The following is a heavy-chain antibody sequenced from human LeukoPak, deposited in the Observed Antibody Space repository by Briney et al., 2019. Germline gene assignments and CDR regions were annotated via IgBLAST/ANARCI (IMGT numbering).Heavy chain of an antibody. CDR2: INPSGGST. J-gene: IGHJ6*02. D-gene: IGHD3-16*02. CDR3: ARGPRVWGSYRYYYYYGMDV. Sequence: ASVKVSCKASGYTFTSYYMHWVRQAPGQGHEWMGIINPSGGSTSYAQKFQGRVTMTRDTSTSTVYMELSSLRSEDTAVYYCARGPRVWGSYRYYYYYGMDVWGQGTTVTVSS. V-gene: IGHV1-46*01. CDR1: GYTFTSYY.